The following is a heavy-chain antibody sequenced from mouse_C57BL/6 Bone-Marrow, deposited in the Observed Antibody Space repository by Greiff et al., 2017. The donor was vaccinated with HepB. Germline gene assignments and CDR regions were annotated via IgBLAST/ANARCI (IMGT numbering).Heavy chain of an antibody. J-gene: IGHJ1*03. V-gene: IGHV1-85*01. CDR1: GYTFTSYD. Sequence: VMLVESGPELVKPGASVKLSCKASGYTFTSYDINWVKQRPGQGLEWIGWIYPRDGSTKYNEKFKGKATLTVATSSSTAYMELHSLTSEDSAVYFCARDTFYGSSYFWYFDVWGTGTTVTVSS. CDR3: ARDTFYGSSYFWYFDV. D-gene: IGHD1-1*01. CDR2: IYPRDGST.